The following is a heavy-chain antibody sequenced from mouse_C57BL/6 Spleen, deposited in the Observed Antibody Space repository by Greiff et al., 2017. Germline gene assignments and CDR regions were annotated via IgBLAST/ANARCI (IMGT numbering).Heavy chain of an antibody. V-gene: IGHV5-17*01. CDR1: GFTFSDYG. CDR3: ARREYYFDY. Sequence: DVMLVASGGGLVKPGGSLKLSCAASGFTFSDYGMHWVRQAPEKGLEWVAYISSGSSTIYYADTVKGRFTFSRDNAKNTLFRQMTSLRSEDTAMYYCARREYYFDYWGQGTTLTVSS. CDR2: ISSGSSTI. J-gene: IGHJ2*01.